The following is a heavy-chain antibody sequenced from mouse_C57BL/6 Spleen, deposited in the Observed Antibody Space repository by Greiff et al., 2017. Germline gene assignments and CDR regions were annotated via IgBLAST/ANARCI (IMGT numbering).Heavy chain of an antibody. J-gene: IGHJ2*01. CDR1: GYTFSSYW. CDR2: INPSNGGT. V-gene: IGHV1-53*01. CDR3: ARRDYYGSSYEIYFDY. Sequence: VQLQQPGTELVKPGASVKLSCKASGYTFSSYWMHWVKQRPGQGLEWIGNINPSNGGTNYNEKFKSKATLTVDKSSSTAYMQLSSLTSEDSAVYYCARRDYYGSSYEIYFDYWGQGTTLTVSS. D-gene: IGHD1-1*01.